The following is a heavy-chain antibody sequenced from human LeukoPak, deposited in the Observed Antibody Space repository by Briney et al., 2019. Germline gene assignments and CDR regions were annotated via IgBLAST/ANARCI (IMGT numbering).Heavy chain of an antibody. J-gene: IGHJ4*02. Sequence: PSETLSLTCTVSGGSISSGDYYWSWIRQPPGKGLEWIGYIYYSGSTYYNPSLKSRVTISADTSKNQFSLKLSSVTAADTAVYYCARGDYGEGQLDYWGQGTLVTVSS. D-gene: IGHD4-17*01. CDR3: ARGDYGEGQLDY. CDR2: IYYSGST. V-gene: IGHV4-30-4*01. CDR1: GGSISSGDYY.